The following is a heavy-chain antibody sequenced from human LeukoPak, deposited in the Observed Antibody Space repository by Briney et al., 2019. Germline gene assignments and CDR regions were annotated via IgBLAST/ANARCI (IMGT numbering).Heavy chain of an antibody. D-gene: IGHD4-11*01. CDR2: ISYDGSNK. CDR3: ARGLHGYYYYGMDV. Sequence: GGSLRLSCAASGFTFSSYAMHWVRQAPGKGLEWVAVISYDGSNKYYADSVKGRFIISRDNSKNTLYLQMNSLRAEDTAVYYCARGLHGYYYYGMDVWGQGTTVTVSS. CDR1: GFTFSSYA. V-gene: IGHV3-30*04. J-gene: IGHJ6*02.